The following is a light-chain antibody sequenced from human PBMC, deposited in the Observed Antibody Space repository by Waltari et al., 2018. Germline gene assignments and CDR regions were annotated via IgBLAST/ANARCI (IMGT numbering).Light chain of an antibody. J-gene: IGLJ1*01. CDR3: CSYAGSSYV. CDR1: SSDVGSYNL. V-gene: IGLV2-23*01. Sequence: QSALTQPASVSGPPGQSITISCTGTSSDVGSYNLVSWYQTHPGKAPKLMIYEGSKRPSGVSNRFSGSKSGNTASLTISGLQAEDEADYYCCSYAGSSYVFGTGTKVTVL. CDR2: EGS.